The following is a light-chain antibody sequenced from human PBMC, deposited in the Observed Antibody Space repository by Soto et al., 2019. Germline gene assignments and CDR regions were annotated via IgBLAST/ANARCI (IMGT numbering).Light chain of an antibody. J-gene: IGKJ5*01. CDR1: QSVSSN. CDR2: GAS. CDR3: QQYNTWPPIT. Sequence: EMVMTQSPATLSVSPGERATLSCRASQSVSSNLAWYQQKPGQAPRLLIYGASTRATGIPARFSGSGSGTDFTLTISSLQSEDFAVYYCQQYNTWPPITFGQGTRLEI. V-gene: IGKV3-15*01.